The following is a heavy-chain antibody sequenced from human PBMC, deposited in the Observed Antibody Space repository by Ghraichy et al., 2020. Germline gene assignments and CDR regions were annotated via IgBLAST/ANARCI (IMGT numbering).Heavy chain of an antibody. V-gene: IGHV3-30*04. Sequence: LSLTCAASGFTFSSYAMHWVRQAPGKGLEWVAVISYDGSNKYYADSVKGRFTISRDNSKNTLYLQMNSLRAEDTAVYYCARGSIAVATKADYWGQGTLVTVSS. J-gene: IGHJ4*02. CDR2: ISYDGSNK. D-gene: IGHD6-19*01. CDR3: ARGSIAVATKADY. CDR1: GFTFSSYA.